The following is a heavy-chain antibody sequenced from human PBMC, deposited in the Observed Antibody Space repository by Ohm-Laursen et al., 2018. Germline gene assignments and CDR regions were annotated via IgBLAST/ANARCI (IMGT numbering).Heavy chain of an antibody. CDR2: ISRSGDST. J-gene: IGHJ4*02. CDR1: GFTFSTCA. V-gene: IGHV3-23*01. D-gene: IGHD3-9*01. Sequence: SLRLSCTASGFTFSTCAMNWVRQAPGKGLEWVSAISRSGDSTYYADSVKGRFTISRDNSRNTLDLQMNSLRVEDTALYYCARDIDWVAFDYWGQGTLVTVSS. CDR3: ARDIDWVAFDY.